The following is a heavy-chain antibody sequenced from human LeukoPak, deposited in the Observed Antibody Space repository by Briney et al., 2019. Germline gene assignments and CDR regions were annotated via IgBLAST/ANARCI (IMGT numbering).Heavy chain of an antibody. CDR3: ARVGGYYGSGSYYYFDY. D-gene: IGHD3-10*01. V-gene: IGHV4-4*07. J-gene: IGHJ4*02. CDR1: GGSISSYY. Sequence: SETLSLTCTVSGGSISSYYWSWIRQPAGKGLEWIGRIYTSGSTNYNPSLKGRVTMSVDTSKNQFSLKLSSVTAADTAVYYCARVGGYYGSGSYYYFDYWGQGTLVTVSS. CDR2: IYTSGST.